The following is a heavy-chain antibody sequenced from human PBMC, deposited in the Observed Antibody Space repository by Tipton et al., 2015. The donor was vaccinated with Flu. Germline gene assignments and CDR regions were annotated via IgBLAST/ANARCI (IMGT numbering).Heavy chain of an antibody. D-gene: IGHD3-10*02. CDR2: IHYSGSP. CDR3: ARHTGDSVRGVIDY. Sequence: LRLSCTVSGDSMRSDYFWAWIRQAPGKGLEWIGNIHYSGSPHYNPSLKSRVTITVDTSKNQFSLRLTSVTAADTAVYYCARHTGDSVRGVIDYWGQGTLVTVSS. J-gene: IGHJ4*02. CDR1: GDSMRSDYF. V-gene: IGHV4-38-2*02.